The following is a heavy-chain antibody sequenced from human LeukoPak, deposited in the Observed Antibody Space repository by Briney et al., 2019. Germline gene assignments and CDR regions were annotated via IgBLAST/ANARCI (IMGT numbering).Heavy chain of an antibody. CDR3: ALAFSGYYRWFREPPDQ. CDR2: IITNLAST. V-gene: IGHV1-69*01. J-gene: IGHJ4*02. D-gene: IGHD5-18*01. CDR1: GSAFSGYT. Sequence: SVKISCKASGSAFSGYTITWVRQAPGQGLEWVGGIITNLASTNYAQKFQGRVTISADDSTSTAYMQLRSLTSEDTAFYYCALAFSGYYRWFREPPDQWGQGTLVTVSS.